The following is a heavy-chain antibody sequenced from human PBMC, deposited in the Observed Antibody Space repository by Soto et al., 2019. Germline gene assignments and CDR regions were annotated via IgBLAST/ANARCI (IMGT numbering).Heavy chain of an antibody. D-gene: IGHD3-3*01. CDR2: FDPEDGET. CDR1: GYTLTELS. CDR3: ARGPITIFGVVITPPLLFDY. Sequence: GASVKVSCKVSGYTLTELSMHWVRQAPGKGLEWMGGFDPEDGETIYAQKFQGRVTMTEDTSTDTAYMELSRLRSDDTAVYYCARGPITIFGVVITPPLLFDYWGQGTLVTVSS. V-gene: IGHV1-24*01. J-gene: IGHJ4*02.